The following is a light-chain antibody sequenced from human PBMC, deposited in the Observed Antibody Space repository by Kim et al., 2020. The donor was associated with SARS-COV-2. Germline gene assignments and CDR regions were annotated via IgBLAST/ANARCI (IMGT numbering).Light chain of an antibody. Sequence: GQKVTISCSGSSSNIGNNYVSWFQQLPGTVPTLLIYDNNKRPSGIPDRFSGSKSGTSATLGITGLQTGDEADYYCGTWDTSLSAVVFGGGTKLTVL. CDR1: SSNIGNNY. J-gene: IGLJ2*01. CDR3: GTWDTSLSAVV. CDR2: DNN. V-gene: IGLV1-51*01.